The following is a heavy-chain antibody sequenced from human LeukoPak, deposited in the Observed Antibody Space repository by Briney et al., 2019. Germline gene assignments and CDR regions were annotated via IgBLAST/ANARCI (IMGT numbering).Heavy chain of an antibody. CDR1: GGSISSGGYY. CDR3: ARSPYYYDSSGYYLGAFDI. D-gene: IGHD3-22*01. CDR2: IYYSGST. J-gene: IGHJ3*02. V-gene: IGHV4-31*03. Sequence: PSETLSLTCTVSGGSISSGGYYWSWIRQHPGKGLEWIGYIYYSGSTYYNPSLKSRVTISVDTSKNQFSLKLSSVTAADTAVYYCARSPYYYDSSGYYLGAFDIWGQGTMVTVSS.